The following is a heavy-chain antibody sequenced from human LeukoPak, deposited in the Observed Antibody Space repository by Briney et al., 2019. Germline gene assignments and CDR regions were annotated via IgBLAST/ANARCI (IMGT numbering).Heavy chain of an antibody. CDR1: GFIFRNYW. V-gene: IGHV3-7*01. CDR3: AKVYEAYGEMGDAFDT. CDR2: INEDGSEK. J-gene: IGHJ3*02. Sequence: GGSLRLSCAAAGFIFRNYWMGWVRQAPGKGLEWVANINEDGSEKYYVDSVKGRFIISRDNSKNTLYLQMNSLRAEDTAVYYCAKVYEAYGEMGDAFDTWGQGTMVTVSS. D-gene: IGHD5/OR15-5a*01.